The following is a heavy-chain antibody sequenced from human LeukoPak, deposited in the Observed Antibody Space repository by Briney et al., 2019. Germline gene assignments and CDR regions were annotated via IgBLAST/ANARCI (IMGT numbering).Heavy chain of an antibody. CDR3: ARLRGYCSSGSCFRPDFDR. CDR1: GYSFTSYW. D-gene: IGHD2-15*01. CDR2: IYPGDSDT. Sequence: PGESLKISCTGSGYSFTSYWIGWVRQMPGKGLEWVGIIYPGDSDTRYSPSFQGQVTVSVDQSINTAYLQWSSLKASGTAMYYCARLRGYCSSGSCFRPDFDRWGQGTLVTVSS. J-gene: IGHJ4*02. V-gene: IGHV5-51*01.